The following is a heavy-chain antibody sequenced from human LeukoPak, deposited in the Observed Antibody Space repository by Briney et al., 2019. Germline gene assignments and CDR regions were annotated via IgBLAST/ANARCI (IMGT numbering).Heavy chain of an antibody. Sequence: KPSKTLSLTCTVSGGSITSSNYFWGWIRQPPGKGLEWIGSIYYSGSTYYNPSLKSRVTISVDTSKNQFSLKLSSVTAADTAVYYCARRVFWSGSYYFDHWGQGTLVTVSS. D-gene: IGHD3-3*01. V-gene: IGHV4-39*01. CDR2: IYYSGST. J-gene: IGHJ4*02. CDR1: GGSITSSNYF. CDR3: ARRVFWSGSYYFDH.